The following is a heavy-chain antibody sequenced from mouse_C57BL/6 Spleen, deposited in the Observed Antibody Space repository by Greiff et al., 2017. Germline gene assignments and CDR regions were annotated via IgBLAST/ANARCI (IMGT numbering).Heavy chain of an antibody. CDR2: IYPGSGNT. J-gene: IGHJ2*01. V-gene: IGHV1-76*01. D-gene: IGHD2-5*01. Sequence: VQLMESGAELVRPGASVKLSCKASGYTFTDYYINWVKQRPGQGLEWIARIYPGSGNTYYNEKFKGKATLTAEKSSSTAYMQLSSLTSEDSAVYFCARDSNYGGYWGQGTTLTVSS. CDR1: GYTFTDYY. CDR3: ARDSNYGGY.